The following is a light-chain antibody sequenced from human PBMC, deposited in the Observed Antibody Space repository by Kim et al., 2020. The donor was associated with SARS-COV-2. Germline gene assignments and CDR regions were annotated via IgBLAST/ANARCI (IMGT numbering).Light chain of an antibody. V-gene: IGLV2-8*01. CDR1: SSDVGGYSS. CDR2: EVS. CDR3: SSYAGSNNLI. Sequence: GQSVTISCIGTSSDVGGYSSVSWYQQHPGRAPKLMIYEVSKRPSGVPDRFSGSTSGNTASLTVSGLQAEDEADYYCSSYAGSNNLIFGGGTQLTVL. J-gene: IGLJ2*01.